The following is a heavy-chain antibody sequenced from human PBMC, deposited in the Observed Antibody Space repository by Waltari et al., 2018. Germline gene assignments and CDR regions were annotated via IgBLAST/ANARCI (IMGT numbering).Heavy chain of an antibody. V-gene: IGHV4-4*07. CDR1: GGAISNDF. D-gene: IGHD3-10*01. CDR2: MDGGVST. Sequence: QVQLQESGPGLVKPSETLSLTCTVSGGAISNDFWSWIRQPAGKGLEWIGRMDGGVSTHYDPSLASRVTKSMDTSKSQFSLELRSVTAADTAIYYCARNLLRSYGLVDYWGQGTRATVSS. J-gene: IGHJ4*02. CDR3: ARNLLRSYGLVDY.